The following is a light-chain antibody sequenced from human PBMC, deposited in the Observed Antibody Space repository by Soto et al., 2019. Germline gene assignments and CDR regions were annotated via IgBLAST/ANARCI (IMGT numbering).Light chain of an antibody. CDR2: DVS. J-gene: IGLJ2*01. CDR1: SSDVGGYNY. CDR3: SSYTTDATPQ. Sequence: QSALTQPRSVSGSPGQSVTISCTGTSSDVGGYNYVSWYQQHPGKAPKLMIYDVSKRPSGVPDRFSGSKSGNTASLTISGLQAEDEAHYYCSSYTTDATPQFGGGTKLTVL. V-gene: IGLV2-11*01.